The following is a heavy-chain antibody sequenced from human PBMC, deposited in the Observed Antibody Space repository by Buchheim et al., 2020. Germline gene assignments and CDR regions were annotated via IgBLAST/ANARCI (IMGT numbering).Heavy chain of an antibody. V-gene: IGHV4-39*07. Sequence: QLQLQESGPGLVKPSETLSLTCTVSGGSISSSSYYWGWIRQPPGKGLEWIGSIYYSGSTYYNPSLKSRVTISVDTSKNQFSLKLSSVTAADTAVYYCARDYVSSGWSSYFDYWGQGTL. D-gene: IGHD6-13*01. J-gene: IGHJ4*02. CDR1: GGSISSSSYY. CDR2: IYYSGST. CDR3: ARDYVSSGWSSYFDY.